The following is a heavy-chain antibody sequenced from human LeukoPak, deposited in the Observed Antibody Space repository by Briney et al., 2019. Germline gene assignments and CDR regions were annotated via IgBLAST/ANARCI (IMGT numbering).Heavy chain of an antibody. Sequence: ASVKVSCKASGYTFTSYGISWVRQAPGQGLEWMGWISAYNGNTNYAQKLQGRVTMTTDTSTSTAYMELRSLRSDDTAVYYCARDGTITVTNYYSSGRKVWAKGPRSPSP. CDR3: ARDGTITVTNYYSSGRKV. V-gene: IGHV1-18*01. J-gene: IGHJ6*02. D-gene: IGHD4-17*01. CDR1: GYTFTSYG. CDR2: ISAYNGNT.